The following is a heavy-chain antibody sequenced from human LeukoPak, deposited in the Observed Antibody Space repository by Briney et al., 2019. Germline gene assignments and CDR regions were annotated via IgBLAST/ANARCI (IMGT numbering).Heavy chain of an antibody. CDR1: GFSFSDYS. J-gene: IGHJ4*02. Sequence: GGSLRLSCAASGFSFSDYSMNWVRQAPGKGPEWISYFSGDSINIWYADSVKGRFTISRDNGKNSVFLQMNSLRDEDSAVYYCARDSNWAFDYWGQGTLVTVSS. V-gene: IGHV3-48*02. CDR2: FSGDSINI. D-gene: IGHD7-27*01. CDR3: ARDSNWAFDY.